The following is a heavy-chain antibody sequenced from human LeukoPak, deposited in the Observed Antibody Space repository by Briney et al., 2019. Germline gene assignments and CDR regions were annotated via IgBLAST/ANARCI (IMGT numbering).Heavy chain of an antibody. V-gene: IGHV3-49*04. CDR2: IRSKAYGGTT. CDR3: TRSSSGWYSDY. J-gene: IGHJ4*02. CDR1: GFTFCDYG. D-gene: IGHD6-19*01. Sequence: PGGSLRLSCTASGFTFCDYGMSWVRQAPGKGLEWVGFIRSKAYGGTTEYAASVKGRFIISRDDFKSIAYLQMNSLKTEDTAVYYCTRSSSGWYSDYWGQGTLVTVS.